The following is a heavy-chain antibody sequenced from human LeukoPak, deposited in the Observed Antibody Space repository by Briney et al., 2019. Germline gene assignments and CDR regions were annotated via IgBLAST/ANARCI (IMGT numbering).Heavy chain of an antibody. Sequence: ASVKVSCKASGYTFTCYHIHWVRQAPGQGLEWMGRINPYSGDTNFAQKFQGRVTMTRDTSITTAYMDLSSLTPDDTAVYFCAREQGSLTRSWYTGYWGQGTQVTVSS. CDR2: INPYSGDT. D-gene: IGHD6-13*01. CDR3: AREQGSLTRSWYTGY. J-gene: IGHJ4*02. CDR1: GYTFTCYH. V-gene: IGHV1-2*06.